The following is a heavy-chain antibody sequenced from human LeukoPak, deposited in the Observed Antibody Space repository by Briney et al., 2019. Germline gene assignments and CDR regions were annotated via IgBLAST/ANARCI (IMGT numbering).Heavy chain of an antibody. CDR1: GFTFSSYA. CDR3: ASGAEGYVFDP. V-gene: IGHV3-23*01. Sequence: GGSLRLSCAASGFTFSSYAMSWVRQAPGKGLEWVSAISGSGGSTYYADSVKGRFTISRDNAKNSLYLQMNSLRAEDTAVYYCASGAEGYVFDPWGQGTLVTVSS. D-gene: IGHD5-12*01. CDR2: ISGSGGST. J-gene: IGHJ5*02.